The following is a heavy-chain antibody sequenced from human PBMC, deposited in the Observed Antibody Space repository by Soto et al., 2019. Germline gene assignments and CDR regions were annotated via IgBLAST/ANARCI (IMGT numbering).Heavy chain of an antibody. J-gene: IGHJ5*02. D-gene: IGHD3-3*01. CDR3: APRPYYDFWSGGSWFDP. V-gene: IGHV3-30*03. CDR2: ISYDGSNK. Sequence: GGSLRLSCAASGFTFSSYGMHWVRQAPGKGLEWVAVISYDGSNKYYADSVKGRFTISRDNSKNTLYLQMNSLRAEDTAVYYCAPRPYYDFWSGGSWFDPWGQGTLVTVSS. CDR1: GFTFSSYG.